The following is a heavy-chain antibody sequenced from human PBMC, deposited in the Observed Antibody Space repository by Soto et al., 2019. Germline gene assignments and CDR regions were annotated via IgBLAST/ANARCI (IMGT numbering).Heavy chain of an antibody. CDR3: ARDQGYCSSTSCPSRQYYYYYGMDV. J-gene: IGHJ6*02. CDR2: ISYDGSNK. D-gene: IGHD2-2*01. CDR1: GFTFSSYA. V-gene: IGHV3-30-3*01. Sequence: GGSLRLSCAASGFTFSSYAMHWVRQAPGKGLEWVAVISYDGSNKYYADSVKGRFTISRGNSKNTLYLQMNSLRAEDTAVYYCARDQGYCSSTSCPSRQYYYYYGMDVWGQGTTVTVS.